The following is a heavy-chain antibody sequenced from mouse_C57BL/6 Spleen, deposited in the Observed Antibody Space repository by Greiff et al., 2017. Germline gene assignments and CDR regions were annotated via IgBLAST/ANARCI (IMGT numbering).Heavy chain of an antibody. CDR3: TREQILYYYGRSPWYFEV. CDR2: ISSGGNYI. J-gene: IGHJ1*03. CDR1: GFTFSSYA. D-gene: IGHD1-1*01. Sequence: EVKLVESGEGLVKPGGSLKLSCAASGFTFSSYAMSWVRQTPEKRLEWVAYISSGGNYIYYADTVKGRFTISRDNARNTQYLQMCSLKSEDTAMYYWTREQILYYYGRSPWYFEVWGTGTTGTVSS. V-gene: IGHV5-9-1*02.